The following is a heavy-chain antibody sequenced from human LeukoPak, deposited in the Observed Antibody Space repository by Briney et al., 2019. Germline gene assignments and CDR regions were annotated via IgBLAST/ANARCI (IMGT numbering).Heavy chain of an antibody. Sequence: GSLRLSCAASGFTFSSYWMSWVRQAPGKGLEWIGYIFYSGSTNYNPSLKSRVTISVDTSKNQFSLKLSSVTAADTAVYYCARVYCPNGVCYNSRGWFDPWGQGTLVTVSS. V-gene: IGHV4-59*01. CDR1: GFTFSSYW. CDR3: ARVYCPNGVCYNSRGWFDP. D-gene: IGHD2-8*01. J-gene: IGHJ5*02. CDR2: IFYSGST.